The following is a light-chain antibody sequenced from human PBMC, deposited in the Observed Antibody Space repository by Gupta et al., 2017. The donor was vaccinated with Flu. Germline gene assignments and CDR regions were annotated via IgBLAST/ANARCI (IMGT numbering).Light chain of an antibody. CDR3: AFYMHDGILL. J-gene: IGLJ3*02. CDR2: SIT. CDR1: SASVSGSSY. V-gene: IGLV8-61*01. Sequence: SSASVSGSSYLTWYQQDPGQSPSTLIYSITTRASGVPDRFSGSMPGNKAVLTITGAQAEDEADYYCAFYMHDGILLFGGGTKVTVL.